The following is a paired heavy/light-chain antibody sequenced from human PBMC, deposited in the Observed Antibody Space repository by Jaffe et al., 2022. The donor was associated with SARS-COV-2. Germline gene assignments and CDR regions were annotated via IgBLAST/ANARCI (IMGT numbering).Light chain of an antibody. CDR2: DVN. CDR3: CSYAGSYTWV. J-gene: IGLJ3*02. V-gene: IGLV2-11*01. CDR1: SSDVGGYNY. Sequence: QSALTQPRSVSGSPGQSVTISCTGTSSDVGGYNYVSWYQQHPGKAPKFMIYDVNKRPSGVPDRFSGSKSDNTASLTISGLQADDEADYYCCSYAGSYTWVFGGGTKLTVL.
Heavy chain of an antibody. J-gene: IGHJ4*02. CDR2: ISGSAVGT. Sequence: EVQLLESGGGLVQPGGSLRLSCAASGFTFRTYDMSWVRQAPGKGLEWVSGISGSAVGTYYADSVKGRFTISRDNSKNTLYLQMNSLKTEDTAVYYCAKRWSSYIDYWGQGTLVTVSS. CDR3: AKRWSSYIDY. CDR1: GFTFRTYD. V-gene: IGHV3-23*01. D-gene: IGHD2-15*01.